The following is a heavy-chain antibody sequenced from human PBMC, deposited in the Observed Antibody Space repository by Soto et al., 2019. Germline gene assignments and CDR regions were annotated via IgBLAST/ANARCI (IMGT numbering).Heavy chain of an antibody. CDR2: IYHSGST. CDR1: GGSISSYY. Sequence: SETLSLTCTVSGGSISSYYWSWIRQPPGKGLEWVGYIYHSGSTYYNPSLKSRVTISVDRSKNQFSLKLTSVTAADTAVYYCARVPSPWGQGTLVTVSS. CDR3: ARVPSP. J-gene: IGHJ4*02. V-gene: IGHV4-59*12.